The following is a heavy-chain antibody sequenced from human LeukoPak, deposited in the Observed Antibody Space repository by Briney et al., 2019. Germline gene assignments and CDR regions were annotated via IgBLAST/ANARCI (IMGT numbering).Heavy chain of an antibody. Sequence: PSGTLSLTCAVYGGSFSGYYWSWIRQPPGEGLEWIGEINHSGSTNYNPSLKSRVTISVDTSKNQFYLKLSSVTAADTAVYYCARGRGIAARHFFNYWGQGTLVTVPS. CDR1: GGSFSGYY. J-gene: IGHJ4*02. CDR2: INHSGST. V-gene: IGHV4-34*01. CDR3: ARGRGIAARHFFNY. D-gene: IGHD6-6*01.